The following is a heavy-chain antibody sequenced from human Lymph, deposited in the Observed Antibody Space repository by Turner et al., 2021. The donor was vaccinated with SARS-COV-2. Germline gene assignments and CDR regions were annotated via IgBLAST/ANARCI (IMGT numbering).Heavy chain of an antibody. Sequence: EVPLVESGGGLVKPGGSLRLSCAASGFTFSSSSMNWVRQAPGKGLEWVSSITFTSSYIYYADSVKGRFTISRDNAKNSLYLQMNSLRAEDTAVYYCARGPPDFPYYFDYWGQGTLVTVSS. J-gene: IGHJ4*02. V-gene: IGHV3-21*01. CDR1: GFTFSSSS. CDR2: ITFTSSYI. CDR3: ARGPPDFPYYFDY. D-gene: IGHD2-21*02.